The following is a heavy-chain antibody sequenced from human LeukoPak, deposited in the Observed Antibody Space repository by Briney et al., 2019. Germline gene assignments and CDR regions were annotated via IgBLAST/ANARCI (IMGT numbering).Heavy chain of an antibody. V-gene: IGHV4-59*01. CDR3: ARGTTRGWFDP. J-gene: IGHJ5*02. D-gene: IGHD1-14*01. Sequence: SETLSLTCTVSGATISSYYWTWIRQPPGKGLEWIGYIYYSVSTNYNPSLKSRVTISEDTSKNQFSLKLNSVTAADTAVYYCARGTTRGWFDPWGQGTLVTVSS. CDR1: GATISSYY. CDR2: IYYSVST.